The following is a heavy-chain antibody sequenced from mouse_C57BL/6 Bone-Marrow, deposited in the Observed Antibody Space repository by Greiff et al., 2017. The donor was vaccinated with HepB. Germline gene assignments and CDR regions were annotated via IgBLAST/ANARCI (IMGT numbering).Heavy chain of an antibody. J-gene: IGHJ2*01. Sequence: QVQLQQPGAELVKPGASVKLSCKASGYTFTSYWMHWVKQRPGQGLEWIGMIHPNSGSTNYKEKFKSKATLTVDQSSSTAYMQLSSLTSEDSAVYYCARGIYYYGRDYWGQGTTRTVSS. CDR3: ARGIYYYGRDY. D-gene: IGHD1-1*01. V-gene: IGHV1-64*01. CDR2: IHPNSGST. CDR1: GYTFTSYW.